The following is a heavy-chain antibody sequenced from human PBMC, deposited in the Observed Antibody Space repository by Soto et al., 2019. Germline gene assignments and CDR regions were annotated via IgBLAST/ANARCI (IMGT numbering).Heavy chain of an antibody. J-gene: IGHJ4*02. Sequence: LSLTCAVYGGSLSGYYWSWIRQPPGKALEWIGEFNHSGDTNYNPSLKSRVSISADTSKNEVFLNLSSVTAADTAMYYCARHHVRGRTIAGAAEFWGQGTLVTVSS. V-gene: IGHV4-34*01. D-gene: IGHD1-26*01. CDR2: FNHSGDT. CDR1: GGSLSGYY. CDR3: ARHHVRGRTIAGAAEF.